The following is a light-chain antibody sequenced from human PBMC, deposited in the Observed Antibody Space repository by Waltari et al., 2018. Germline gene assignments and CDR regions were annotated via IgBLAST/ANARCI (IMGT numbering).Light chain of an antibody. Sequence: QSVLTQPPSVSGAPGQRVTIPCTGSSPNIGAGYDVHWYQQLPGTAPKLLIYGNSNRPSGVPDRFSGSKSGTSASLAITGLQAEDEADYYCQSYDSSLSGFHVVFGGGTKLTVL. J-gene: IGLJ2*01. CDR3: QSYDSSLSGFHVV. CDR1: SPNIGAGYD. V-gene: IGLV1-40*01. CDR2: GNS.